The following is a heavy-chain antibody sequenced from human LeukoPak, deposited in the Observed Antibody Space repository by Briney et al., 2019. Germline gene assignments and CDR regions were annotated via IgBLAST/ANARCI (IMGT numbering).Heavy chain of an antibody. CDR3: ARGLLRYLEWLTALDAFDI. D-gene: IGHD3-9*01. V-gene: IGHV3-48*03. CDR2: ISSSGSTI. J-gene: IGHJ3*02. Sequence: GGSLRLSCAASGFTFSSYEMNWVRQAPGKGLEWVSYISSSGSTIYYADSVKGRFTISRDNAKNSLYLQMNSLRAEDTAVYYCARGLLRYLEWLTALDAFDIWGQGTMVTVSS. CDR1: GFTFSSYE.